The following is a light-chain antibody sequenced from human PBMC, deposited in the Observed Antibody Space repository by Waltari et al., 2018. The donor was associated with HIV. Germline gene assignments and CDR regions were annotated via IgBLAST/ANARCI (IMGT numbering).Light chain of an antibody. CDR3: CSYAGSKTYV. CDR2: DVT. V-gene: IGLV2-11*01. Sequence: QSALTQTRSVSGSPGQSVTISCTGTSSDVGVYHYVSWYQQHPGKAPKLIIYDVTKRPSGVPDRFTGSKSGDTASLTMSGLQAEDEADYYCCSYAGSKTYVFGTGTKVTVL. CDR1: SSDVGVYHY. J-gene: IGLJ1*01.